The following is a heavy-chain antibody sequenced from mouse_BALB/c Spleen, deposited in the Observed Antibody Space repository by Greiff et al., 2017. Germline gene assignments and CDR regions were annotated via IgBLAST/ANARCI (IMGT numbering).Heavy chain of an antibody. Sequence: QVQLQQSGAELVRPGSSVKISCKASGYAFSSYWMNWVKQRPGQGLEWIGYINPYNDYTSYNQKFKGKATLTVDKSSSTAYMELSSLTSEDSAVYYGARGGGKGWFAYWGQGTLVTVSA. CDR3: ARGGGKGWFAY. CDR2: INPYNDYT. J-gene: IGHJ3*01. CDR1: GYAFSSYW. D-gene: IGHD1-3*01. V-gene: IGHV1-80*01.